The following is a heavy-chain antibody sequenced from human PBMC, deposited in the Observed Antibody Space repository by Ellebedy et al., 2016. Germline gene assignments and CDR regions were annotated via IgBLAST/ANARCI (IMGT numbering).Heavy chain of an antibody. Sequence: GGSLRLSCEASGFTFSSHAMSWVRQAPGKGLEWVSSISSSSSYIYYADSVKGRFTISRDNAKNSLYLQMNSLRAEDTAVYYCARESTEGLDWGQGTLVTVSS. J-gene: IGHJ4*02. CDR1: GFTFSSHA. CDR2: ISSSSSYI. V-gene: IGHV3-21*01. D-gene: IGHD2-8*02. CDR3: ARESTEGLD.